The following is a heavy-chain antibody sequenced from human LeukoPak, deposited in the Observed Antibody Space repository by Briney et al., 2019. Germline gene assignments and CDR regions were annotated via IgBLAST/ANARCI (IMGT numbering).Heavy chain of an antibody. CDR1: GFTFSSYG. J-gene: IGHJ4*02. Sequence: GGSLRLSCAASGFTFSSYGMHWVRQAPGKGLEWVAVIVYDGNKKYYADSVKGRFTISRDNSKNTLYLQMNSLRAEDMAVYYCAKSASHSSSSEDYFDYWGQGTLVTVSS. V-gene: IGHV3-30*18. D-gene: IGHD6-6*01. CDR3: AKSASHSSSSEDYFDY. CDR2: IVYDGNKK.